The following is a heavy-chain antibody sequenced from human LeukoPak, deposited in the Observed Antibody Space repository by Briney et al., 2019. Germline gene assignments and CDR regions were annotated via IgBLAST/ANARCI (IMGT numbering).Heavy chain of an antibody. CDR1: GYTFTCYY. J-gene: IGHJ4*02. Sequence: ASVKVSCKASGYTFTCYYMHWVRQAPGQGLEWMGIINPSGGSTSYAQKFQGRVTMTRDMSTSTVYMELSSLRSEDTAVYYCARGRITMVRGVIPFDYWGQGTLVTVSS. D-gene: IGHD3-10*01. CDR3: ARGRITMVRGVIPFDY. V-gene: IGHV1-46*01. CDR2: INPSGGST.